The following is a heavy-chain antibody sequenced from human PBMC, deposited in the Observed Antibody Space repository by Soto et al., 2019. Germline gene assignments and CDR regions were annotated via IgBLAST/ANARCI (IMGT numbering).Heavy chain of an antibody. V-gene: IGHV1-69*01. CDR3: ARVVVVPAAMSTDYYYYYGMDV. CDR2: ILPIFGTA. CDR1: GGTFSSYA. J-gene: IGHJ6*02. Sequence: QVQLVQSGAEVKKPGSSVKVSCKASGGTFSSYAISWVRQAPGQGLEWMGGILPIFGTANYAQKFQGRVTITADESTSTAYMELSSLRSEDTAVYYCARVVVVPAAMSTDYYYYYGMDVWGQGTTVTVSS. D-gene: IGHD2-2*01.